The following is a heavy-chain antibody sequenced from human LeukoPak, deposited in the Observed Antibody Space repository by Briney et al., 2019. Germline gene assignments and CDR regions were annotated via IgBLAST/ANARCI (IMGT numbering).Heavy chain of an antibody. CDR1: GYSFTSYW. Sequence: GESLKISCKGSGYSFTSYWIGWVRQMPGKGLEWMGIIYPGDSDTRYSPSFQGQVTISADKSISTAYLQWSSLKASDTAMYYCARLDVWGSYPPLFDYWGQGTLVTVSS. CDR3: ARLDVWGSYPPLFDY. J-gene: IGHJ4*02. CDR2: IYPGDSDT. V-gene: IGHV5-51*01. D-gene: IGHD3-16*02.